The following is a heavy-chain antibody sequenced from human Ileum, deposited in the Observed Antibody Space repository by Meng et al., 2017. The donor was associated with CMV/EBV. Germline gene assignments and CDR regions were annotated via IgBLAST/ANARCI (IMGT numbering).Heavy chain of an antibody. V-gene: IGHV3-7*01. CDR1: GFTFSRSW. CDR2: INQDGSEK. J-gene: IGHJ4*02. CDR3: ARDPHFGALDY. D-gene: IGHD3-10*01. Sequence: GGSLRLSCAASGFTFSRSWMTWVRQAPGKGLEWVANINQDGSEKYYVDSVKGRFTISRDNAKNSLYLQMNSLRAEDTAVYYCARDPHFGALDYWGQGTLVTVSS.